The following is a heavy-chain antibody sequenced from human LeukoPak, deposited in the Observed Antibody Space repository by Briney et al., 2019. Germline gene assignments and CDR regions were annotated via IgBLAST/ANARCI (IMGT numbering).Heavy chain of an antibody. V-gene: IGHV1-69*13. CDR1: GGTFSSYA. J-gene: IGHJ4*02. D-gene: IGHD3-3*01. CDR3: ASTPDFWSGYYFDY. CDR2: IIPIFGTA. Sequence: ASVKVSCQASGGTFSSYAISWVRQAPGQGLEWMGGIIPIFGTANYAQKFQGRVTITADESTSTAYMELSSLRSEDTAVYYCASTPDFWSGYYFDYWGQGTLVTVSS.